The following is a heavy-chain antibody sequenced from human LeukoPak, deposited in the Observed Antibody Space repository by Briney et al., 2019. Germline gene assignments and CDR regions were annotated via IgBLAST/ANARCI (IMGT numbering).Heavy chain of an antibody. D-gene: IGHD6-13*01. CDR3: AKDQKAYSSRGVDY. V-gene: IGHV3-48*03. J-gene: IGHJ4*02. CDR2: ISSSGSTI. Sequence: PGGSLRLSCAASGFTFSSYWMHWVRQAPGKGLEWVSYISSSGSTIYYADSVKGRFTVSRDNAKNTLYLQMNSLRAEDTAVYYCAKDQKAYSSRGVDYWGQGTLVTVSS. CDR1: GFTFSSYW.